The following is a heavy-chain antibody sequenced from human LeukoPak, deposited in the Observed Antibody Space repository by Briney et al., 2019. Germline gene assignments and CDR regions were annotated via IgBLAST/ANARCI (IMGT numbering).Heavy chain of an antibody. CDR3: ARVTVSSSEVIFDY. CDR2: INSDGSTI. D-gene: IGHD1-20*01. Sequence: TGGSLRLSCAAPGFTFSNYWMHWVRQAPGKGLVWVSRINSDGSTITYADSVKGRFTISRDNAKNTLYLQMNSLRAEDTAVYYCARVTVSSSEVIFDYWGQGSLVTVSS. CDR1: GFTFSNYW. V-gene: IGHV3-74*01. J-gene: IGHJ4*02.